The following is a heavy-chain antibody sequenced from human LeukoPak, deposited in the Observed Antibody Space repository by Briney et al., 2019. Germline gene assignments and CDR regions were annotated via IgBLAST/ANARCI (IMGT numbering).Heavy chain of an antibody. D-gene: IGHD4-17*01. CDR3: TREPNDYGGYGRHY. V-gene: IGHV3-11*01. CDR2: LSNSGSSI. Sequence: GGSLRLSCAASGISFSGYFMSWIRQAPGKGLEWVAYLSNSGSSIYYADSVKGRFTISRDNANNALFLQMNSLRVEDTALYYCTREPNDYGGYGRHYWGQGTLVTVSS. J-gene: IGHJ4*02. CDR1: GISFSGYF.